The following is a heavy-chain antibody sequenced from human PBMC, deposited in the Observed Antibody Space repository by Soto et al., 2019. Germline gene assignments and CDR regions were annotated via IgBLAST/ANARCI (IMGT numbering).Heavy chain of an antibody. V-gene: IGHV1-69*01. Sequence: QVQLVQSGAEVKKPGSSVKVSCKASGGTFSSYAISWVRQAPGQGLEWMGGIIPIFGTANYAQKFQGRVTISADESKSTAYMELSSLRSEDTAVYYCAASTASGWYYYYYGMDVWGQGTTVTVSS. CDR2: IIPIFGTA. CDR3: AASTASGWYYYYYGMDV. CDR1: GGTFSSYA. J-gene: IGHJ6*02. D-gene: IGHD6-19*01.